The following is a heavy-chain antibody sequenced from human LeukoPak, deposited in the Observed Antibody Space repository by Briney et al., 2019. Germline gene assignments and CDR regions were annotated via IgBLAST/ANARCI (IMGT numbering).Heavy chain of an antibody. CDR2: ISSSGSTR. J-gene: IGHJ6*03. CDR1: GFSFSSYE. D-gene: IGHD5-12*01. CDR3: ARARGYSGYDAMGYSYYYYMDV. V-gene: IGHV3-48*03. Sequence: PGGSLRLSCAASGFSFSSYEMNWVRQAPGKGLEWVSYISSSGSTRYYADSVKGRFTISRDNAKNSLYLQMNSLRAEDTAVYYCARARGYSGYDAMGYSYYYYMDVWGKGTTVTVSS.